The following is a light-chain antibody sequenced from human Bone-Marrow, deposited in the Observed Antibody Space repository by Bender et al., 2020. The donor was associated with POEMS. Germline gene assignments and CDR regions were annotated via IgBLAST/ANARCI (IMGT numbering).Light chain of an antibody. V-gene: IGLV1-50*01. Sequence: QSVLPQPPSVSGAPGQRVTISCTGSSSNTGSGYDINWYQHLPGTAPKLLIYGYNNRPSGVPDRFSGSKSGTSASLAITGLQAEDEGDYYCGAWDNSLSAGLFGGGTKLTVL. CDR1: SSNTGSGYD. J-gene: IGLJ2*01. CDR3: GAWDNSLSAGL. CDR2: GYN.